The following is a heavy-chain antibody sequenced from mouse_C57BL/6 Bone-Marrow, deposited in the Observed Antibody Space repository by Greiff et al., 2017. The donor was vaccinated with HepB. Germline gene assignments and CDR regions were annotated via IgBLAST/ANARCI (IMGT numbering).Heavy chain of an antibody. V-gene: IGHV2-2*01. Sequence: VQLKASGPGLVQPSQRLSITCTVSGFSLPRYVVHWVRQSPGKGLVWLGVIWSGGSTDYNAAFISRLSISKDNSKSQVFFKMNSLQADDTAIYYCARASGSEPVVGYFDYWGQGTTLTVSS. D-gene: IGHD6-1*01. CDR2: IWSGGST. CDR1: GFSLPRYV. J-gene: IGHJ2*01. CDR3: ARASGSEPVVGYFDY.